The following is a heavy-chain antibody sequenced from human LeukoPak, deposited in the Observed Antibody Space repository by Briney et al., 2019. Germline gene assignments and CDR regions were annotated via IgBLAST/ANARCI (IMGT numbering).Heavy chain of an antibody. V-gene: IGHV3-74*01. J-gene: IGHJ4*02. D-gene: IGHD3-22*01. CDR2: INSDGRTT. CDR1: EFTFSSYW. CDR3: AREGYYDSSGYSIRFSY. Sequence: GGSPRLSCEASEFTFSSYWMHWVRQAPGKGLVWASRINSDGRTTIYADSVKGRFTTSRDNAENTLYLQMNSLRAEDTAVYYCAREGYYDSSGYSIRFSYWGQGTLVTVSS.